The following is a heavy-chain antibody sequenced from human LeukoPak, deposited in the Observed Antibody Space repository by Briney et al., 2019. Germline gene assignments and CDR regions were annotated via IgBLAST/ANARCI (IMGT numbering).Heavy chain of an antibody. CDR3: ANKVYCSTTSCYHAGY. CDR2: IYTSGST. J-gene: IGHJ4*02. V-gene: IGHV4-4*07. CDR1: GGSISSYY. Sequence: SETLSLTCTVSGGSISSYYWSWIRQPAGKGLEWIGRIYTSGSTNYNPSLKSRVTISIDTSRNQFSLKLTSVTAADTAVYYCANKVYCSTTSCYHAGYWGQGTLVTVSS. D-gene: IGHD2-2*01.